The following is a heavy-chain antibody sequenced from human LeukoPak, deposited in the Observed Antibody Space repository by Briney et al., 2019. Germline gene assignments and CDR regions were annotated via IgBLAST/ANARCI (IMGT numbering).Heavy chain of an antibody. Sequence: SETLSLTCAVYGGSFSGYYWSWIHQPPGKGLEWIGEINHSGSTNYNPSLKSRVTISVDTSKSQFSLKLSSVTAADTAVYYCARGSSAVAYYYGSGSYSLFGYWGQGTLVTVSS. CDR1: GGSFSGYY. CDR2: INHSGST. D-gene: IGHD3-10*01. CDR3: ARGSSAVAYYYGSGSYSLFGY. V-gene: IGHV4-34*01. J-gene: IGHJ4*02.